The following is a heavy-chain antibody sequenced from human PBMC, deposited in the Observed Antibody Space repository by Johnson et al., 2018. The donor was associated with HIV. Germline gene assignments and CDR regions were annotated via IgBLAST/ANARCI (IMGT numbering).Heavy chain of an antibody. J-gene: IGHJ3*02. V-gene: IGHV3-20*03. CDR3: ARYFGVVIYDAFDI. CDR1: LTFDDYG. Sequence: LTFDDYGMSWVRQAPGKGLEWVSGISWNGGSTGYADSVKGRFSISRDNAKNSLYLQMNSLRAEDTALYYCARYFGVVIYDAFDIWGQGTMVTVSS. D-gene: IGHD3-3*01. CDR2: ISWNGGST.